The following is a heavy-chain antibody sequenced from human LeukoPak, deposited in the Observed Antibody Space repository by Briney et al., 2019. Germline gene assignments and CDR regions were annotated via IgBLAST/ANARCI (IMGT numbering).Heavy chain of an antibody. CDR1: GFTFDDYG. CDR3: AREFEEDTANHDLDY. Sequence: GGSLRLSCAASGFTFDDYGMSWVRQAPGKGLEWVSGINWNGGSTGYADSVKGRFTISRDNAKNSLYLQMNSLRAEDTAVYYCAREFEEDTANHDLDYWGQGTLVTVSS. J-gene: IGHJ4*02. CDR2: INWNGGST. V-gene: IGHV3-20*04. D-gene: IGHD5-18*01.